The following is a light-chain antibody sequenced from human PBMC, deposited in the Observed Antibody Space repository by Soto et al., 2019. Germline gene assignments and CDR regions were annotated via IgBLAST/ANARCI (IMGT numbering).Light chain of an antibody. V-gene: IGKV1-16*02. CDR1: QGISNY. J-gene: IGKJ1*01. Sequence: DIHMTQSPSSLSASVGDRVTITCRASQGISNYLGWYQQKPGKVPKSLIYSASSLQSGVPSKFSGRGSGPDFTLTIYDLQPDDFATYYCQQYYRYPWTFGQGTKVEIK. CDR2: SAS. CDR3: QQYYRYPWT.